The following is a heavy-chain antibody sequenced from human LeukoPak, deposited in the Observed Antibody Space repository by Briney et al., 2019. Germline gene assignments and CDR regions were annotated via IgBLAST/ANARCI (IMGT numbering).Heavy chain of an antibody. CDR2: IYYSGST. J-gene: IGHJ6*02. CDR1: GGSISSYY. V-gene: IGHV4-59*01. D-gene: IGHD6-13*01. CDR3: ARDGMYSGSWYYGMDV. Sequence: SETLSLTCTVSGGSISSYYWSWIRQPPGKGLEWIGYIYYSGSTNYNPSLKSRVTISVDTSKNQFSLKLSSVTAADTAVYYCARDGMYSGSWYYGMDVWGQGTTVTVSS.